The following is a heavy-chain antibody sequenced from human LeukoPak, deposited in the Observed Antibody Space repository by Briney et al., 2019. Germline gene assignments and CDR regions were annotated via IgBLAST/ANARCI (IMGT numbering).Heavy chain of an antibody. Sequence: PGGSLRLSCAASGFTLSSTYMAWVRQAPGKGLEWVSVIYSGGSTYYTDSVKGRFTISRDNSKNTLYLQMNSLRAEDTAVYYCARGIGTATNAFDIWGQGTMVTVSS. CDR3: ARGIGTATNAFDI. V-gene: IGHV3-53*01. D-gene: IGHD5-12*01. CDR1: GFTLSSTY. J-gene: IGHJ3*02. CDR2: IYSGGST.